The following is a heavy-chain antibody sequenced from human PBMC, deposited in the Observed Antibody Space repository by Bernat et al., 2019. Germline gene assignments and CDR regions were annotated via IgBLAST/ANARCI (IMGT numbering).Heavy chain of an antibody. CDR1: GFPFSIYW. CDR3: ARDLRFLEWVSLDY. J-gene: IGHJ4*02. D-gene: IGHD3-3*01. Sequence: EVQLVESGGGLVQPGGSLRLSCAAAGFPFSIYWMSWARQAPGKGLEWVANIKQDGSEKYYVDSVKGRFTISRDNAKNSLYLQMNSLRVEDTAVYYCARDLRFLEWVSLDYWGQGTLLTVSS. CDR2: IKQDGSEK. V-gene: IGHV3-7*01.